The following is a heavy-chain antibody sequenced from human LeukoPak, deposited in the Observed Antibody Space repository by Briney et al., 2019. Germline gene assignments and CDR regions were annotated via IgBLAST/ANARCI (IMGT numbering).Heavy chain of an antibody. V-gene: IGHV3-43*02. D-gene: IGHD1-26*01. CDR1: GFIFDNYA. CDR2: ISGDGGST. CDR3: ARSQSLGY. Sequence: GGSLRLSCAAPGFIFDNYAIHWVRQAPGKGLEWVSLISGDGGSTFYADSVRGRFTISRDNAENSLYLQMNSLRAEDTAMYYCARSQSLGYWGQGTLVTVSS. J-gene: IGHJ4*02.